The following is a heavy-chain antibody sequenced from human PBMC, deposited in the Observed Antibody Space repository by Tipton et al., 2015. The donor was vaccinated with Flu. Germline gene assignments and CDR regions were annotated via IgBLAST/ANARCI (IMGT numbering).Heavy chain of an antibody. D-gene: IGHD1-26*01. Sequence: TLSLTCAVSGYSISSGYYWAWIRQPPEMGLELIATIYHSGTTYYNPSLMSRVTISVDTSKNQFSLKLSFVTAADTAVYYCARQGVGTMGPDWFDPWSQGILVTVSS. V-gene: IGHV4-38-2*01. CDR1: GYSISSGYY. J-gene: IGHJ5*02. CDR3: ARQGVGTMGPDWFDP. CDR2: IYHSGTT.